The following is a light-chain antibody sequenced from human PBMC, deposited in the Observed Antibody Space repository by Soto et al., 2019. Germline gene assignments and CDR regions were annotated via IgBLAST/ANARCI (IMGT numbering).Light chain of an antibody. J-gene: IGLJ2*01. Sequence: QYVLTQPPSVSGAPGQRVTISCTGSSSNIGAGYAVHWYQQLPGTAPKLLIYDNNNRPSGVPDRFSGSESGTSASLAITGLQEEDEADYYCQSYDSSRSGVVFGGGTKLTVL. CDR2: DNN. CDR3: QSYDSSRSGVV. CDR1: SSNIGAGYA. V-gene: IGLV1-40*01.